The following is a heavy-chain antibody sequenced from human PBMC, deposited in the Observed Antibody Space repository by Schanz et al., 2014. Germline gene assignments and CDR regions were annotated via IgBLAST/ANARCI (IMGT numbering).Heavy chain of an antibody. CDR1: GFTFSTYC. J-gene: IGHJ4*02. D-gene: IGHD3-3*01. V-gene: IGHV3-7*01. CDR3: ARDKGGYYPFDY. Sequence: EVQLVESGGGLVQPGGSLRLSCAASGFTFSTYCMSWVRQAPGKGQEWVANIKQDESERSYVDSVKGRFTISRDNAKNSLYLQKNSLRAEDKAVYYCARDKGGYYPFDYWGQGTLVTVSS. CDR2: IKQDESER.